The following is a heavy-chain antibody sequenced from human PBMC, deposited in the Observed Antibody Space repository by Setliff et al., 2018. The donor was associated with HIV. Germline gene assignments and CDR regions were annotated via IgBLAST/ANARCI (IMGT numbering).Heavy chain of an antibody. CDR1: GGSLSNYC. CDR2: IFASETT. J-gene: IGHJ5*02. CDR3: ARRVDNSGTFPDKNWFDP. Sequence: KPSETLSLTCSVSGGSLSNYCWNWIRQSPGKGLEWIGYIFASETTNYNPYYNPSLQSRVTLSIDTSKNQFSLKLRSVTAADTAIYYCARRVDNSGTFPDKNWFDPWGQGRLVTVSS. V-gene: IGHV4-4*09. D-gene: IGHD3-10*01.